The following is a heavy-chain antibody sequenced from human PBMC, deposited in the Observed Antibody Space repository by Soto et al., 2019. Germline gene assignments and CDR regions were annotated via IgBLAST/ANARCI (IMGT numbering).Heavy chain of an antibody. J-gene: IGHJ4*02. Sequence: SETLSLTCTVSGVSVSSGSFYWAWIRQPPGKGLEWIGFGSYSGTTNYKPSLKSRVTISVDTSRSQISLKVSSLTDADTAVYYCARGATVTQYDYWGQGTLVTVSS. CDR1: GVSVSSGSFY. D-gene: IGHD4-17*01. V-gene: IGHV4-61*01. CDR2: GSYSGTT. CDR3: ARGATVTQYDY.